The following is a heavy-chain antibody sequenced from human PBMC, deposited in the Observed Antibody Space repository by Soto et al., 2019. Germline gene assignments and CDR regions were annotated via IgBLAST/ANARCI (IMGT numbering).Heavy chain of an antibody. J-gene: IGHJ4*02. CDR1: GFTFSNYA. D-gene: IGHD3-16*01. Sequence: EVQLLDSGGGLVQPGGSLRLSCAASGFTFSNYAMTWVRQGPGKGLEWVSGISGSGGRSYYADSVKGRSTISRDNSNSKLYLQMNSLRAEDTAVYYCAKAYFVWSSEQPYYFDYWGQGPLVTVSS. V-gene: IGHV3-23*01. CDR2: ISGSGGRS. CDR3: AKAYFVWSSEQPYYFDY.